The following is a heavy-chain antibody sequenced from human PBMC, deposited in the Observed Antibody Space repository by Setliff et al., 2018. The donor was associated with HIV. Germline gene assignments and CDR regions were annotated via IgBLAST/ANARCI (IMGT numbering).Heavy chain of an antibody. V-gene: IGHV4-38-2*01. CDR2: IYHSGST. Sequence: PSETLSLTCDVSGFSISSRYYWGWIRQSPGKGLEWIGNIYHSGSTYYNPSLKSRVTISVDTSKNQFSLKLSSVTAADTAVYYCARKRRRLGELSLYRRYYFDYWGQGTLVTVSS. J-gene: IGHJ4*02. CDR1: GFSISSRYY. CDR3: ARKRRRLGELSLYRRYYFDY. D-gene: IGHD3-16*02.